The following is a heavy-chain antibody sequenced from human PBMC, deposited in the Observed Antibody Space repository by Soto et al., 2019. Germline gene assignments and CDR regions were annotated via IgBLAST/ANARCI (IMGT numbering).Heavy chain of an antibody. CDR1: GFTFSDYY. CDR2: ISSRGSSI. D-gene: IGHD3-3*01. J-gene: IGHJ6*02. Sequence: GALRLSCAVSGFTFSDYYMSWIRQAPGKGLEWVSYISSRGSSIYYADSVKGRFTISRDNAKNSLYLQMNGLRAEDTAVYYCARGYYDFWSGYYISPYGMDVWGQGTTVTVSS. V-gene: IGHV3-11*01. CDR3: ARGYYDFWSGYYISPYGMDV.